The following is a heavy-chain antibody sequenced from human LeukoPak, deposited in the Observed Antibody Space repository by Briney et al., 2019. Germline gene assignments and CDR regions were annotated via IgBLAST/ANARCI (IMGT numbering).Heavy chain of an antibody. CDR2: INPNSGGT. V-gene: IGHV1-2*02. CDR1: GYTFTGYY. Sequence: ASVKVSCKASGYTFTGYYMHWVRQAPGRGLEWMGWINPNSGGTNYAQKFQGRVTMTRDTSISTAYMELSRLKSDDTAVYYCARTTEGGYIGYFYYYYMDVWGKGTMVTISS. D-gene: IGHD5-18*01. CDR3: ARTTEGGYIGYFYYYYMDV. J-gene: IGHJ6*03.